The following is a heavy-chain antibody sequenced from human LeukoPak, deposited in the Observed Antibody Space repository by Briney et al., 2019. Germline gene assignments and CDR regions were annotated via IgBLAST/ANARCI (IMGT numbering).Heavy chain of an antibody. CDR3: ARVGYSPMGSWFDP. D-gene: IGHD5-18*01. CDR2: IYYSGST. V-gene: IGHV4-39*07. CDR1: GGSISSSSYY. J-gene: IGHJ5*02. Sequence: PSETLSLTCTVSGGSISSSSYYWGWIRQPPGKGLEWIGSIYYSGSTNYNPSLKSRVTISVDTSKNQFSLKLSSVTAADTAVYYCARVGYSPMGSWFDPWGQGTLVTVPS.